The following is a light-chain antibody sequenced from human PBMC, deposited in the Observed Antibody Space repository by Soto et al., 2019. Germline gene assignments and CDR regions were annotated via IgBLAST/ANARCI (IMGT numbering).Light chain of an antibody. J-gene: IGKJ1*01. CDR2: KAS. CDR3: QQYKTLCT. CDR1: QSVSSY. Sequence: DIQMTQFPSTVSASVGDRVTITCRASQSVSSYLAWYQQKEGKAPKLLIYKASSLESGVPSRFSGSGSGTEFTLTITTLQPDDFATYHCQQYKTLCTFGQGTKVEIK. V-gene: IGKV1-5*03.